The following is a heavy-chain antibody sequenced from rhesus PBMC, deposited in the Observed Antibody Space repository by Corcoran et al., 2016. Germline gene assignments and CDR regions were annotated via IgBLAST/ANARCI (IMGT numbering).Heavy chain of an antibody. CDR1: GGPMRRTY. V-gene: IGHV4-160*01. CDR2: ISGGGGST. D-gene: IGHD3-3*01. CDR3: AKGWRYFDL. J-gene: IGHJ2*01. Sequence: QVQLQESGPGLVKPSEPLSLTCDVFGGPMRRTYCNWICQPTGRGMEWIGRISGGGGSTDYTPSLKSRVTISTDTSKNQFSLKLSSVTAADTAVYYCAKGWRYFDLWGPGTPITISS.